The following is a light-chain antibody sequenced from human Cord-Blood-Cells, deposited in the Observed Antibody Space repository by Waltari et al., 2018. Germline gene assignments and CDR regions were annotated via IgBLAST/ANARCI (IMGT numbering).Light chain of an antibody. V-gene: IGKV1-9*01. CDR3: QQLNSYPLT. J-gene: IGKJ4*01. CDR2: AAS. CDR1: QGISSY. Sequence: IQLTQSPSFLSASVGDRVTITCRASQGISSYLAWYQQKPGKAPTLLIYAASTLPSGVPSRFSGSGSGTEFTLTISSLQPEDFATYYCQQLNSYPLTFGGGTKVEIK.